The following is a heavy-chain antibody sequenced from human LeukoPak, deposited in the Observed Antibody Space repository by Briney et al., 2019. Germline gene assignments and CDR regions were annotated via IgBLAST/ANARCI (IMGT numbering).Heavy chain of an antibody. D-gene: IGHD3-3*01. CDR1: GFTVSSNY. CDR2: IYSGGST. CDR3: ARAALRFLEWSPLLDAFDI. J-gene: IGHJ3*02. V-gene: IGHV3-53*01. Sequence: GGSLRLSCAASGFTVSSNYMSWVRQAPGKGLEWVSVIYSGGSTYYADSVKGRFTISRDNSKNTLYLQMNSLRAEDTAVYYCARAALRFLEWSPLLDAFDIWGQGTMVTVSS.